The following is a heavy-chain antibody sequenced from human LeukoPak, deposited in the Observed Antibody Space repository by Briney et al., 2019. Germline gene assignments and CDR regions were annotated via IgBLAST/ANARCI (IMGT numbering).Heavy chain of an antibody. CDR2: IDSSGGYM. D-gene: IGHD4-11*01. CDR1: GFTFNTYS. CDR3: ARGYTNYGYVFDI. J-gene: IGHJ3*02. Sequence: GSLRLSCEASGFTFNTYSMNWARQAPGKGLEWVSSIDSSGGYMFYADSVKGRFIISRDNAKDSLYLQMNNLRVEDTAVYYCARGYTNYGYVFDIWGQGTMVTVSS. V-gene: IGHV3-21*04.